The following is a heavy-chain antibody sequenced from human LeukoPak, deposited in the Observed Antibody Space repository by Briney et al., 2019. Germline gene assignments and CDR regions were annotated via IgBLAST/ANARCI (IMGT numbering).Heavy chain of an antibody. Sequence: GGSLRLSCAASGFTFSSYAMSWVRQAPGKGLEWVSAISGSGGSTYYADSVKGRFTISRDNSKNTLYLQMNSLRAEDTAVYYCAKLSTPYGDYGNWFDPWGQGTLVTVSS. CDR2: ISGSGGST. CDR3: AKLSTPYGDYGNWFDP. CDR1: GFTFSSYA. J-gene: IGHJ5*02. D-gene: IGHD4-17*01. V-gene: IGHV3-23*01.